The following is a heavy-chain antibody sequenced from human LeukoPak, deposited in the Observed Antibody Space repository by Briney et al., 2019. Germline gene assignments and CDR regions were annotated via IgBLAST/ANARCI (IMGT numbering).Heavy chain of an antibody. CDR2: ISGSGGST. J-gene: IGHJ5*02. CDR1: GFTFSSYA. Sequence: PGGSLRLSCAASGFTFSSYAMSWVRQAPGKGLEWVSAISGSGGSTYYADSVKSRFTISRDNSKNTLYLQMNSLRAEDTAVYYCAKASYDILTGYYSSWGQGTLVTVSS. CDR3: AKASYDILTGYYSS. D-gene: IGHD3-9*01. V-gene: IGHV3-23*01.